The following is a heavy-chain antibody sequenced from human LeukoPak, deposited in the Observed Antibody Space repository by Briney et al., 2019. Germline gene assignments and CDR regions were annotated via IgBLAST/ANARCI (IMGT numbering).Heavy chain of an antibody. CDR2: IVVGSGNT. Sequence: SVKVSCKASGFTFTSSAMQWVRQARGQRLEWIGWIVVGSGNTNYAQKFQERVTITRDMSTSTAYMELSSLRSEDTAVYYCARGAVAGTGWFDPWGQGTLVTVSS. J-gene: IGHJ5*02. CDR1: GFTFTSSA. CDR3: ARGAVAGTGWFDP. D-gene: IGHD6-19*01. V-gene: IGHV1-58*02.